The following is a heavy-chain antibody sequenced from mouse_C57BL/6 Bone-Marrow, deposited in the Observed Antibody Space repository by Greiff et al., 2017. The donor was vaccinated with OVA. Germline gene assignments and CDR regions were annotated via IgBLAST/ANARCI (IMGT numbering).Heavy chain of an antibody. J-gene: IGHJ4*01. CDR1: GFNIKDDY. V-gene: IGHV14-4*01. D-gene: IGHD1-1*01. CDR2: IDPENGDT. CDR3: TAITTVGEGY. Sequence: QLQQSGAELVRPGASVKLSCTASGFNIKDDYMHWVKQRPEQGLEWIGWIDPENGDTEYASKFQGKATITADTSSNTAYLQLSSLTSEDTAVYYCTAITTVGEGYWGQGTSVTVSS.